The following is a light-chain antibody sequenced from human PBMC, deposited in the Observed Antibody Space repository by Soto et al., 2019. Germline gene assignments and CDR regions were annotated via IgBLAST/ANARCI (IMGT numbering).Light chain of an antibody. CDR3: QQYNSYSTIT. J-gene: IGKJ5*01. V-gene: IGKV1-5*03. CDR1: QTISSW. Sequence: DIQMTQSPSTLSGSVGGKVTITCRASQTISSWLAWYQQKPGKAPKLLIYKASTLKSGVPSRFSGSGSGTEFTLTISRLQPDDSATYYCQQYNSYSTITFGQGTRLEIK. CDR2: KAS.